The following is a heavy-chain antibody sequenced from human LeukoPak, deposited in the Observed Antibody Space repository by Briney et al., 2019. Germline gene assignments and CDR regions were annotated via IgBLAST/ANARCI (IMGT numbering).Heavy chain of an antibody. CDR1: GFTVSSNY. D-gene: IGHD3-16*01. CDR2: IYSGGST. CDR3: ASARLTSVAFDI. J-gene: IGHJ3*02. Sequence: GGSLRLSCAASGFTVSSNYMSWVRQAPGKGLEWVSVIYSGGSTYYADSVKGRFTISRDNSKNTLYLQMNSLRAEDTAVYYCASARLTSVAFDIWGQGTMVTVSS. V-gene: IGHV3-66*01.